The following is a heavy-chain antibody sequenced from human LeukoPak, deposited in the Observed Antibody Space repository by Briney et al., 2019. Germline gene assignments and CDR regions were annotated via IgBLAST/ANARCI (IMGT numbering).Heavy chain of an antibody. J-gene: IGHJ6*03. V-gene: IGHV1-8*03. CDR3: ARRAVDNSYYYYMDV. CDR2: ISTYSGNT. CDR1: GYTFTGYY. Sequence: ASVKVSCKASGYTFTGYYMHWVRQAPGQGLEWMGWISTYSGNTHYAQKFQGRVTITRNTSISTAYMEVSSLRYEDTAVYYCARRAVDNSYYYYMDVWGKGTTVTVSS. D-gene: IGHD6-19*01.